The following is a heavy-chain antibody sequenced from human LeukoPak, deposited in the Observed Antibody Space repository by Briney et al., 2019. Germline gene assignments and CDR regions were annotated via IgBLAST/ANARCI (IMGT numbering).Heavy chain of an antibody. V-gene: IGHV1-46*01. CDR1: GYTFTSNY. CDR2: ISPSGGST. Sequence: ASVKVSCKASGYTFTSNYMHWVRQAPGQGPEWMGVISPSGGSTTYAQKFQGRVTLTRDMSTSTDYLELSSLRSEDTAVYYCARVVGLTGYSSSWYSGYYYYMDVWGKGTTVTVSS. J-gene: IGHJ6*03. D-gene: IGHD6-13*01. CDR3: ARVVGLTGYSSSWYSGYYYYMDV.